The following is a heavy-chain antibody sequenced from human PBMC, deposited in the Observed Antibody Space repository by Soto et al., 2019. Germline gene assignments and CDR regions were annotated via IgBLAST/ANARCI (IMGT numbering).Heavy chain of an antibody. V-gene: IGHV1-69*01. D-gene: IGHD7-27*01. CDR3: SIEVWGRGGYYLDS. J-gene: IGHJ4*02. CDR2: IIPVFGTT. CDR1: GGTFNSFG. Sequence: QVHVVQSGAEVKKPGSSVKVTCKAFGGTFNSFGINWVRQAPGQGLEWMGGIIPVFGTTKYAQKFRDRVTLVADGSTSTSYMELRSLTSDDTAVYYCSIEVWGRGGYYLDSWGQGTLVTVSS.